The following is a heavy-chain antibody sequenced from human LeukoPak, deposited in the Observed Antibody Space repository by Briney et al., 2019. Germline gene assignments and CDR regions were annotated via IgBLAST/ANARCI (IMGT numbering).Heavy chain of an antibody. Sequence: SETLSLTCVVYGGSFSGNYWSWIRQPPGKGLEWIGEINHSGSTNYNPSLKSRFTISVDTSKNQFSLSLSSVTAADTAVYYCARGYNWGSYYTYWGQGTLVTVSS. CDR2: INHSGST. V-gene: IGHV4-34*01. CDR1: GGSFSGNY. J-gene: IGHJ4*02. D-gene: IGHD1-26*01. CDR3: ARGYNWGSYYTY.